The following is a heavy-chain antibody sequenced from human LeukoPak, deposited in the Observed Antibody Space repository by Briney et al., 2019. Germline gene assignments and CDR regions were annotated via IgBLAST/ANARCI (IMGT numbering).Heavy chain of an antibody. CDR1: GGSFSGYY. CDR3: ARGGSTIFGVVHYYY. J-gene: IGHJ4*02. CDR2: INHSGST. D-gene: IGHD3-3*01. Sequence: SETLSLTCAVYGGSFSGYYWSWIRQPPGKGLEWIGEINHSGSTNYNPSLKSRVTISVDTSKNQFSVKLSSVTAADTAVYYCARGGSTIFGVVHYYYWGQGTLVTVSS. V-gene: IGHV4-34*01.